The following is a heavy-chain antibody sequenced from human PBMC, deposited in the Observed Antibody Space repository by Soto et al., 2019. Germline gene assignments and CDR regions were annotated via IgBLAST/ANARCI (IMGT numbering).Heavy chain of an antibody. J-gene: IGHJ4*02. V-gene: IGHV3-23*01. CDR2: ISGNGGST. CDR1: GFTFSSYA. D-gene: IGHD2-2*01. CDR3: AKDARAVPAAGITDYFDY. Sequence: EVQLLESGGGLVQPGGSLRLSCAASGFTFSSYAMSWVRQAPGKGLEWVSSISGNGGSTYHADSVKGRFSISRDNSKNTLHLQLNSLRAEDTAVYYCAKDARAVPAAGITDYFDYWGQGTLVTVSS.